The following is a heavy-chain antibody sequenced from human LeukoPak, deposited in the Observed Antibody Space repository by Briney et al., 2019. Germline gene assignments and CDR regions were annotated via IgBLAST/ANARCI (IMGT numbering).Heavy chain of an antibody. CDR2: INSDGGDI. D-gene: IGHD6-19*01. CDR3: ARDGQLSSGWSLNWFDP. Sequence: GGSLRLSCAASGLTISRYWMHWVRQAPGKGLGWVSRINSDGGDINYADSVKGRFTISRDNAKNTLYLQMNSLTAEDTAVYYCARDGQLSSGWSLNWFDPWGQGTLVTVSS. J-gene: IGHJ5*02. V-gene: IGHV3-74*01. CDR1: GLTISRYW.